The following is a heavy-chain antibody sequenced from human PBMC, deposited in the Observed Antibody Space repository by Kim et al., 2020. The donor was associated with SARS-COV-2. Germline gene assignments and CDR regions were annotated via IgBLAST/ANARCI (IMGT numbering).Heavy chain of an antibody. J-gene: IGHJ6*02. CDR1: GGTFSSYA. V-gene: IGHV1-69*04. CDR2: IIPILGIA. Sequence: SVKVSCKASGGTFSSYAISWVRQAPGQGLEWMGRIIPILGIANYAQKFQGRVTITADKSTSTAYMELSSLRSEDTAVYYCASSKGDYYYGMDVWGQGTTVTVSS. CDR3: ASSKGDYYYGMDV.